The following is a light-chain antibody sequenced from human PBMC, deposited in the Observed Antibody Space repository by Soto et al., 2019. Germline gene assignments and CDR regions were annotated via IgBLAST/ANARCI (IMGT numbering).Light chain of an antibody. J-gene: IGLJ1*01. V-gene: IGLV1-40*01. CDR3: QSYDSSLSASYV. CDR2: GNN. CDR1: SSNIGADYD. Sequence: QSVLTQPPSVSGAPGQRVTISCSGSSSNIGADYDVHWYQQRPGTAPKLLIFGNNNRPSGVPDRFSGSKSGTSASLAITGLQAEDEADYYCQSYDSSLSASYVFGGGTKLT.